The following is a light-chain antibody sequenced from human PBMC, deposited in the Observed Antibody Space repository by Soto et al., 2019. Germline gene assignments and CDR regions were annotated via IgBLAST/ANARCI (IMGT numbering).Light chain of an antibody. V-gene: IGKV1-33*01. Sequence: IQMTQSPSSLSASVGDRVTITGQASHDITSYLNWHQHKPGKAPKLLIYDASILEAGVLSMFSGSVSDTDFTFTISSLQPEVVATYYCQVCDYLPIFGPVTTVDLK. CDR2: DAS. CDR3: QVCDYLPI. CDR1: HDITSY. J-gene: IGKJ3*01.